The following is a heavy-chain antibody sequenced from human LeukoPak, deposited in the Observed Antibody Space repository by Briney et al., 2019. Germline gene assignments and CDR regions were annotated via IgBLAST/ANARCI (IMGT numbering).Heavy chain of an antibody. J-gene: IGHJ4*02. Sequence: GASVKVPCKASGYTFTSYYMHWVRQAPGQGLEWTGIINPSGGSTSYAQKFQGRVTMTRDTSTSTVYMELSSLRSEDTAVYYCARDSGGNHDYWGQGTLVTVSS. V-gene: IGHV1-46*01. CDR1: GYTFTSYY. CDR2: INPSGGST. D-gene: IGHD4-23*01. CDR3: ARDSGGNHDY.